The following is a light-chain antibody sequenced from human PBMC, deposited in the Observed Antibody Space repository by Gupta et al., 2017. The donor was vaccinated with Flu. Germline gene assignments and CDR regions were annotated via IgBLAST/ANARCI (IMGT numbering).Light chain of an antibody. V-gene: IGLV1-51*02. CDR2: ENH. Sequence: TPAPPLPPAPRPVAPKLCTGTSSNIGTHFVSWYQHLPGRAPKLLIYENHKRPSGIPDRFTGSKSGTSATLDITGLQTADEADYFCGTWNSGLSGGGVFGGGTKLTV. J-gene: IGLJ3*02. CDR1: SSNIGTHF. CDR3: GTWNSGLSGGGV.